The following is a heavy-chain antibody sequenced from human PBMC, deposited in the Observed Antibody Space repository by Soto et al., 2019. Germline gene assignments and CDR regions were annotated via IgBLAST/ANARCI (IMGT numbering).Heavy chain of an antibody. V-gene: IGHV3-48*03. CDR2: IDGSGATK. J-gene: IGHJ4*02. Sequence: EVQLLESGGGLVQPGGSLRLSCGVSGFTFNDFEMNWVRQAPGKGPEWLAYIDGSGATKKYADSVRGRFTISRDNPNNSLFLRISSLSAADTAIYYCARGFGRFNYWGQGTLVSVSS. D-gene: IGHD3-10*01. CDR1: GFTFNDFE. CDR3: ARGFGRFNY.